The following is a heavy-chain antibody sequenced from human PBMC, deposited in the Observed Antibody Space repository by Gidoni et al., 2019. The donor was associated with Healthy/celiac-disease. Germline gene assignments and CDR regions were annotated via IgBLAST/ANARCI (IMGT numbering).Heavy chain of an antibody. CDR3: AKTMVVAEIDY. CDR2: ISYDGSNK. Sequence: GESGAGVFHPRRSLRLSCAASGVTFSSYGMHWVRQAPGKGLEWVAVISYDGSNKDYADSVKGRFTISRDNSKNTLYLQMNSLRAEDTAVYYCAKTMVVAEIDYWGQGTLVTVSS. J-gene: IGHJ4*02. CDR1: GVTFSSYG. V-gene: IGHV3-30*18. D-gene: IGHD2-15*01.